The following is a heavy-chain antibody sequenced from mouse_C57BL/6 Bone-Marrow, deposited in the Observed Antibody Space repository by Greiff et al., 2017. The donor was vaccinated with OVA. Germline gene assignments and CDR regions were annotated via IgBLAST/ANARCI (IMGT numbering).Heavy chain of an antibody. V-gene: IGHV5-6*01. Sequence: EVKLVESGGDLVKPGGSLKLSCAASGFTFSSYGMSWVRQTPDKRLEWVATISSGGSYTYYPDSVKGRFTISRDNAKNTLYLQMSSLKSEDTAMYYGARARAYWYFDVWGTGTTVTVSS. CDR3: ARARAYWYFDV. D-gene: IGHD3-1*01. J-gene: IGHJ1*03. CDR1: GFTFSSYG. CDR2: ISSGGSYT.